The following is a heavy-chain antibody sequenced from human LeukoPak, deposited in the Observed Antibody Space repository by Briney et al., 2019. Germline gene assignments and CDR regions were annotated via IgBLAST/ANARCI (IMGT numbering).Heavy chain of an antibody. CDR1: GFTFSSYG. D-gene: IGHD5-18*01. CDR3: ARDRVGYSYVPGY. CDR2: ISYDGSNK. V-gene: IGHV3-30*03. Sequence: GRSLRLSCAASGFTFSSYGMHWVRQAPGKGLEWVAVISYDGSNKYYADSVKGRFTISRDNSTNTLYLQMNSLRAEDTAVYYCARDRVGYSYVPGYWGQGTLVTVSS. J-gene: IGHJ4*02.